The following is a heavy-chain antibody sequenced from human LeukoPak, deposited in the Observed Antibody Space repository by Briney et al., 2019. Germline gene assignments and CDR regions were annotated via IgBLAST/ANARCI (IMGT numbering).Heavy chain of an antibody. CDR2: ISNSGSTI. V-gene: IGHV3-48*03. Sequence: GGSLRLSCAASGFTFSSYEMNWVRQAPGKGLEWGSYISNSGSTIYYAVSVKGRFTISRNNAKNSLYLQMNSLRAEDTAVYYCAREPGSFHFDYWGQGTLVTVSS. CDR1: GFTFSSYE. CDR3: AREPGSFHFDY. J-gene: IGHJ4*02. D-gene: IGHD1-26*01.